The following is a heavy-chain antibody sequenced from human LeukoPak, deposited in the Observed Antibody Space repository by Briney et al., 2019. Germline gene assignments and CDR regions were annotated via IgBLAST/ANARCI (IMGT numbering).Heavy chain of an antibody. J-gene: IGHJ2*01. CDR2: IYHSGST. D-gene: IGHD6-13*01. CDR1: GGSISSSNW. Sequence: PSGTLSLTCAVSGGSISSSNWWSWVRQPPGKGLEWIGEIYHSGSTNYNPSLKSRVTISVDTSKNQFSLKLSSVTAADTAVYYCARGRRQQLVPKNHNWYFDLWGRGTLVTVSS. CDR3: ARGRRQQLVPKNHNWYFDL. V-gene: IGHV4-4*02.